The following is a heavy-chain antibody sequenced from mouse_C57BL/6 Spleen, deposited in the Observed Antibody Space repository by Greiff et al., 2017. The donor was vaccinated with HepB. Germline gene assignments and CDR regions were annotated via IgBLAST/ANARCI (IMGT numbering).Heavy chain of an antibody. CDR2: IYPGDGDT. V-gene: IGHV1-82*01. CDR1: GYAFSSSW. Sequence: VKVVESGPELVKPGASVKISCKASGYAFSSSWMNWVKQRPGKGLEWIGRIYPGDGDTNYNGKFKGKATLTADKSSSTAYMQLSSLTSEDSAVYFCARSGVYYGSSYDFDYWGQGTTLTVSS. CDR3: ARSGVYYGSSYDFDY. J-gene: IGHJ2*01. D-gene: IGHD1-1*01.